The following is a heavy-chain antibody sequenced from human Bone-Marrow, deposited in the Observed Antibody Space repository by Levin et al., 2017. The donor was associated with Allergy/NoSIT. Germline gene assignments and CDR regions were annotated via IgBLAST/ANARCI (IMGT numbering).Heavy chain of an antibody. CDR1: GGSISSTSYY. V-gene: IGHV4-39*01. CDR3: ARINIVVVPSANFDY. Sequence: GSLRLSCTVSGGSISSTSYYWGWIRQPPGKGLEWIGSIFYSGNTYYNPSLKSRVTISVDTSNNQFSLKLSSVTAADTAVYYCARINIVVVPSANFDYWGQGTLVTVSS. D-gene: IGHD2-2*01. J-gene: IGHJ4*02. CDR2: IFYSGNT.